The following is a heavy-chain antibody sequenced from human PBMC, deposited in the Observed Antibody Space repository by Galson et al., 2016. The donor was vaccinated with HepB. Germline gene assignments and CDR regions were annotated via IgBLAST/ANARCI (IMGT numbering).Heavy chain of an antibody. J-gene: IGHJ4*02. D-gene: IGHD6-19*01. CDR3: TGGSGWQSVD. CDR1: GASISSYY. Sequence: SETLSLTCTVSGASISSYYWSWIRQPPGKGLEWIAGISTDGETNYNPSLRSRLTVSLDTSKKQVSLEVTSVSGADTAFYYCTGGSGWQSVDWGQGTLVTGSS. CDR2: ISTDGET. V-gene: IGHV4-4*07.